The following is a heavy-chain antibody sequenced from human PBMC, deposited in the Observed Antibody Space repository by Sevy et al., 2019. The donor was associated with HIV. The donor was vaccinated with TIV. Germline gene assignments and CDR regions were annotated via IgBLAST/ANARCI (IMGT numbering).Heavy chain of an antibody. CDR3: AINYFDY. V-gene: IGHV3-30*03. Sequence: GGSLRLSCAASGFTFSSYGMHWVRQAPGKGLEWVAVISYDGSNKYYADSVKGRFTISRDNSKNRLYLQMNSLRAEDTAVYYCAINYFDYWGQGTLVTVSS. J-gene: IGHJ4*02. CDR1: GFTFSSYG. CDR2: ISYDGSNK.